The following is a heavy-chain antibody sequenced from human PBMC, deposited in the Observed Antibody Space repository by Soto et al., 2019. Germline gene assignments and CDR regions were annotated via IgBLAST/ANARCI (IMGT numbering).Heavy chain of an antibody. D-gene: IGHD3-16*01. Sequence: LRLSCAVSGFTFDDNAMHWVRQAPEKGLEWVSGINWKSDIGYADSVKGRFTISGDNAENSLYLQMNSLRAEDTALYYCAISQDRGGRTTFIYWGQGTQVTVSS. V-gene: IGHV3-9*01. CDR2: INWKSDI. CDR3: AISQDRGGRTTFIY. CDR1: GFTFDDNA. J-gene: IGHJ4*02.